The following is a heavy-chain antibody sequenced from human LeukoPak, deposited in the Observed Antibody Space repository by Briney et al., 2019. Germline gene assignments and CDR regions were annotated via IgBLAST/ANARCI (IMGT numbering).Heavy chain of an antibody. CDR1: GFTFTSSA. V-gene: IGHV1-58*02. CDR3: AADRGRGGGLELDY. Sequence: GASVKVSCEASGFTFTSSAMQWVRQARGQRLEWIGWIVVGSGNTNYAQKFQERVTITRDMSTSTAYMELSSLRSEDTAVYYCAADRGRGGGLELDYWGQGTLVTVSS. J-gene: IGHJ4*02. CDR2: IVVGSGNT. D-gene: IGHD1-7*01.